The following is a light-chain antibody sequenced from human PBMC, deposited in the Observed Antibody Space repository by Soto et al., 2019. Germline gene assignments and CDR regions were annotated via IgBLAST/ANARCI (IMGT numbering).Light chain of an antibody. J-gene: IGKJ1*01. CDR1: QSVLYSSNNKNY. V-gene: IGKV4-1*01. CDR3: QQYYSTPRT. Sequence: DIVMIQSPDSLAVSLGERATINCKSSQSVLYSSNNKNYLAWYQQKPGQPPKLLIYWASTRESGVPDRFSGSGSGTDFTHTISSLQAEDVAVYYCQQYYSTPRTFGQGPKVEIK. CDR2: WAS.